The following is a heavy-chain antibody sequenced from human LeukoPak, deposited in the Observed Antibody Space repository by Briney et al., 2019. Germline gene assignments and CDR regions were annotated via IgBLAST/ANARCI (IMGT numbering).Heavy chain of an antibody. J-gene: IGHJ4*02. CDR2: IYYSGST. V-gene: IGHV4-61*10. CDR1: GGSISSGSYY. CDR3: ARGSSWVDY. Sequence: PSETLSLTCTVSGGSISSGSYYWSWIRQPAGKGLEWIGRIYYSGSTNYNPSLKSRVTISVDTSKNQFSLKLSSVTAADTAVYYCARGSSWVDYWGQGTLVTVSS. D-gene: IGHD2-2*01.